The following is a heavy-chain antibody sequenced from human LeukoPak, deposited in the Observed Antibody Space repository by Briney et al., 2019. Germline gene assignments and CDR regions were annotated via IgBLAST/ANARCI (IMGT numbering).Heavy chain of an antibody. CDR1: GDSVPSNSVT. Sequence: SQTLSLTCSISGDSVPSNSVTWNWIRQSPSRGLEWLGRTYYRSTWYNDYAVSVRGRITVNPDTSKNQFSLHLNSVTPDDTAVYYCARRLTQYDCFDPWGQGILVTVSS. J-gene: IGHJ5*02. CDR2: TYYRSTWYN. V-gene: IGHV6-1*01. CDR3: ARRLTQYDCFDP. D-gene: IGHD2-2*01.